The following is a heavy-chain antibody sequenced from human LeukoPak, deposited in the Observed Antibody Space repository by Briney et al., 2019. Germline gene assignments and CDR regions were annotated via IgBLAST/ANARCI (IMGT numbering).Heavy chain of an antibody. V-gene: IGHV3-7*01. D-gene: IGHD1-14*01. Sequence: GGSLRLSCAASGFTFSSYSMNWVRQAPGKGLEWVANIKEDGNEKYYVDSVKGRFIISRDNAKNSLYLQINSLRVQDTAVYYCARGPGGVDYWGQGTLVTVSS. J-gene: IGHJ4*02. CDR1: GFTFSSYS. CDR3: ARGPGGVDY. CDR2: IKEDGNEK.